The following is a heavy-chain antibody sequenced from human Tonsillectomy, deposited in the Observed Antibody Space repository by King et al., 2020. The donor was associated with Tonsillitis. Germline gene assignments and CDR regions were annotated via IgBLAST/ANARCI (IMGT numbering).Heavy chain of an antibody. Sequence: VQLVESGAEVKKPGASVKVSCKASGYTFTGYYMHWVRQAPGQGLEWMGWINPNSGGTNYAHKFQGRVTMTRDTSISTAYMELSRLRSDDTAVYYCATTSHDIVVVVAATNDAFDIWGQGTMVTVSS. CDR2: INPNSGGT. J-gene: IGHJ3*02. CDR1: GYTFTGYY. V-gene: IGHV1-2*07. D-gene: IGHD2-15*01. CDR3: ATTSHDIVVVVAATNDAFDI.